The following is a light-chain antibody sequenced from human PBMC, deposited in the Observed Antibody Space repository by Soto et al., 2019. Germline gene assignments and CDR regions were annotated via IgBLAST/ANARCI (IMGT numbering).Light chain of an antibody. CDR2: DVS. CDR1: SSDVGGYNY. V-gene: IGLV2-14*01. Sequence: QSVLAQPASVSGSPGQSITISCTGTSSDVGGYNYVSWYQQHPGKAPKLMIYDVSNRPSGVSNRFSGSKSGNTASLTISGLHAEDEADYYCSSYTSSSTPGVVFGGGTKVTVL. CDR3: SSYTSSSTPGVV. J-gene: IGLJ2*01.